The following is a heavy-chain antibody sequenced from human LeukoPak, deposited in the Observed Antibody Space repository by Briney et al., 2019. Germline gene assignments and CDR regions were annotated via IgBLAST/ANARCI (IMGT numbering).Heavy chain of an antibody. J-gene: IGHJ6*02. Sequence: GRSLRLSCAASGFSFSSYGMYWVRQAPGKGLGWVAVIWYDGSNKYYADSVKGRFTISRDNSKNTQYMQMTSLRAEDTAVYYCARAGGYWSSTSCPYYYYYGMEVWGQRNTVTVSS. CDR2: IWYDGSNK. D-gene: IGHD2-2*01. CDR1: GFSFSSYG. CDR3: ARAGGYWSSTSCPYYYYYGMEV. V-gene: IGHV3-33*01.